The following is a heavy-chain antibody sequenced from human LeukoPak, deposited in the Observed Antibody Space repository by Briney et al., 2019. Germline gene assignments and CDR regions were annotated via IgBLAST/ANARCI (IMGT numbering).Heavy chain of an antibody. J-gene: IGHJ6*03. Sequence: ASVKVSCKASGYTFTSYGISWVRQAPGQGLEWMGWISAYNGNTNYAQKLQVRVTMTTDTSKSTAYMELRSLRSDDTAVYYCAREGITMVRGVKVRGYYYYMDVWGKGTTVTVSS. V-gene: IGHV1-18*01. D-gene: IGHD3-10*01. CDR3: AREGITMVRGVKVRGYYYYMDV. CDR2: ISAYNGNT. CDR1: GYTFTSYG.